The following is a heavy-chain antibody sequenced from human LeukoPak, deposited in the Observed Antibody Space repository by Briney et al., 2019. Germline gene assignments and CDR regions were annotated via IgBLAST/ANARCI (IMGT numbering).Heavy chain of an antibody. CDR2: SGSGGST. V-gene: IGHV3-23*01. D-gene: IGHD3-3*01. J-gene: IGHJ4*02. CDR1: GFTFSSYA. Sequence: GGSLGLSCAASGFTFSSYAMSWVRQAPGKGLEWVSGSGSGGSTYYADSVKGRFTISRDNSKNTLYLQMNSLRAEDTAVYYCAKDFWSGYYPNCWGQGTLVTVSS. CDR3: AKDFWSGYYPNC.